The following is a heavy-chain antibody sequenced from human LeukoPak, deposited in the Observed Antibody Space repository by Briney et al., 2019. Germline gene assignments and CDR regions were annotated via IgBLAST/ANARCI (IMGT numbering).Heavy chain of an antibody. CDR2: IKGKSEGGPT. CDR3: TTDPPGRY. J-gene: IGHJ4*02. V-gene: IGHV3-15*01. Sequence: GGSLRLSCAPSGSTFENAWMSWVRQAPGKGLEWVGRIKGKSEGGPTDFAAPVKGRFTISGDDSLNTLFLQMNSLKIEDTAVYYCTTDPPGRYWGQGTLVTVSS. CDR1: GSTFENAW.